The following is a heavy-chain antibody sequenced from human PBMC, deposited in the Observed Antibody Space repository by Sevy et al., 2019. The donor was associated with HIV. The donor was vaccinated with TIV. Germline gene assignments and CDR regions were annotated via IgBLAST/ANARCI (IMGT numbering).Heavy chain of an antibody. J-gene: IGHJ3*02. CDR2: INPNIGDT. CDR3: STTSRRYSYYSFLDTFDI. Sequence: ASVKVSCKASGYTFPGYYIHWVRQAPGQGLEWMGWINPNIGDTNYQQNFQGRFTITLDTSINKAYMDLRRLKYDDTAVYYCSTTSRRYSYYSFLDTFDIWGRGTMVTVSS. V-gene: IGHV1-2*02. D-gene: IGHD5-18*01. CDR1: GYTFPGYY.